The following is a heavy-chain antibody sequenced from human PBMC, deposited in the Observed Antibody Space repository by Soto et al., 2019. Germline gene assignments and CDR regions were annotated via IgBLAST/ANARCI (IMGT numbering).Heavy chain of an antibody. CDR1: GVRFSSYA. Sequence: EVQLLESGGGSVLPGGSLRLSCAASGVRFSSYALSWVRQAPGKGLEWLSVISGSGATTFSADSVKGRFTFSKDSSMNSFYLQMDSLKVDDTAVYYCATLVMAGDTVYYFNGLDVWGQGTTVTVSS. J-gene: IGHJ6*02. D-gene: IGHD2-15*01. CDR3: ATLVMAGDTVYYFNGLDV. V-gene: IGHV3-23*01. CDR2: ISGSGATT.